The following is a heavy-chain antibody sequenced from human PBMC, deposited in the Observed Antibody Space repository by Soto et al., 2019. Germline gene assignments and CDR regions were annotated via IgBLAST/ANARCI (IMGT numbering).Heavy chain of an antibody. CDR1: GFTFSSYG. CDR3: ARNFVLVPAARRDYYYYYGMDV. J-gene: IGHJ6*02. V-gene: IGHV3-33*01. D-gene: IGHD2-2*01. CDR2: IWYDGSNK. Sequence: SLRLSCAASGFTFSSYGMHWVRQAPGKGLEWVAVIWYDGSNKYYADSVKGRFTTSRDNSKNTLYLQMNSLRAEDTAVYYCARNFVLVPAARRDYYYYYGMDVWGQGTTVTVSS.